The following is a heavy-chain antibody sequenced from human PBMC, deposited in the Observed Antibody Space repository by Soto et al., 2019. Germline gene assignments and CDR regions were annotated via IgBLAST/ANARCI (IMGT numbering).Heavy chain of an antibody. V-gene: IGHV4-39*01. Sequence: QLQLQESGPGLVKPSETLSLTCTVSGGSISSSSYYWGWIRQPPGKGLEWIGSIYYSGSTYYNPSLKSRVTISVDTSKNQFSLKLSSVTAADTAVYYCARLCYFDWSPSPLDFNWFDPGGQGTLVTVSS. CDR2: IYYSGST. CDR3: ARLCYFDWSPSPLDFNWFDP. CDR1: GGSISSSSYY. J-gene: IGHJ5*02. D-gene: IGHD3-9*01.